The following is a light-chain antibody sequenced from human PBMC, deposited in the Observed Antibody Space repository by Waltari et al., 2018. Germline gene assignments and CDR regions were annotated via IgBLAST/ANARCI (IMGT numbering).Light chain of an antibody. CDR3: HQYGSSLWT. J-gene: IGKJ1*01. CDR2: GTS. CDR1: QSVGSSS. Sequence: DIVLTQSPDSLSLSPGERGTLSCRASQSVGSSSFAWYQQKPGQVPRLLIYGTSSRAPGIPDRFSGSGSGTDFTLTISTLDPEDYAIYYCHQYGSSLWTFGQGTKVEIK. V-gene: IGKV3-20*01.